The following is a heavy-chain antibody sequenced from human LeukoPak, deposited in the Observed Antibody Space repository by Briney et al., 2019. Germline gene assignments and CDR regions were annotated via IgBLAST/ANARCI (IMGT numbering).Heavy chain of an antibody. CDR3: ARALGSSSDY. CDR2: IDDDGSIT. CDR1: GFTFSGSW. J-gene: IGHJ4*02. D-gene: IGHD1-26*01. Sequence: GGSLRLSCATSGFTFSGSWMHWVRQAPGKGLVWVSRIDDDGSITTYADSVKGRFTISRDNAKNTLYLQMNSLRAEDTAVYYCARALGSSSDYWGQGTLVTVSS. V-gene: IGHV3-74*01.